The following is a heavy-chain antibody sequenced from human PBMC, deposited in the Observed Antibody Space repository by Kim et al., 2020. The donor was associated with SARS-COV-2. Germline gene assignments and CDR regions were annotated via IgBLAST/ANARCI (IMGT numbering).Heavy chain of an antibody. CDR1: GFTFSSYG. J-gene: IGHJ4*02. V-gene: IGHV3-30*18. Sequence: GGSLRLSCAASGFTFSSYGMHWVRQAPGKGLEWVAVISYDGSNKYYADSVKGRFTISRDNSKNTLYLQMNSLRAEDTAVYYCAKGGNDLPFDYWGQGTL. CDR3: AKGGNDLPFDY. CDR2: ISYDGSNK. D-gene: IGHD1-26*01.